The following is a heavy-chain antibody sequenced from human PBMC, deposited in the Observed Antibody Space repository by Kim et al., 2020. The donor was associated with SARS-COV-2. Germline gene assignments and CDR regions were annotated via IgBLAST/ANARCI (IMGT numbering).Heavy chain of an antibody. D-gene: IGHD1-26*01. CDR1: GGSFSGYY. CDR3: ARGGLLSALQFASRRGYF. CDR2: INHSGST. J-gene: IGHJ1*01. Sequence: SETLSLTCAVYGGSFSGYYWSWIRQPPGKGLEWIGEINHSGSTNYNPSIKSRVTISVDTSKNQFSLKLSSVTAADTAVYYCARGGLLSALQFASRRGYF. V-gene: IGHV4-34*01.